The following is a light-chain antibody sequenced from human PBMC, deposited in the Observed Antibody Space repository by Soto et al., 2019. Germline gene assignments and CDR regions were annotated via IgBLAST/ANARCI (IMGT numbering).Light chain of an antibody. CDR1: QSISNY. CDR3: QQRSNWPPYT. V-gene: IGKV3-11*01. Sequence: EIVLTQSPATLSLSPGEGATLSCRASQSISNYLAWYQQKPGQAPRLLIYDASNRATGIPARFSGSGSGTDFTLTISSLEPEDCAVYYCQQRSNWPPYTFGQGTKLEI. J-gene: IGKJ2*01. CDR2: DAS.